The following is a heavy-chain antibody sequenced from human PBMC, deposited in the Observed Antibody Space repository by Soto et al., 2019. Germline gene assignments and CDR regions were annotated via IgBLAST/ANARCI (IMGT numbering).Heavy chain of an antibody. CDR3: AKDYFPLYSSSMPFDY. V-gene: IGHV3-30*18. Sequence: PGGSLRLSCAASGFTFTSYGMHWVRQAPGKGLEWVAVISYDGSNKFYADSVKGRFTISRDTSKNTLYLQMNSLRAEDTAVYYCAKDYFPLYSSSMPFDYWGQGTLVTVSS. D-gene: IGHD6-13*01. CDR2: ISYDGSNK. J-gene: IGHJ4*02. CDR1: GFTFTSYG.